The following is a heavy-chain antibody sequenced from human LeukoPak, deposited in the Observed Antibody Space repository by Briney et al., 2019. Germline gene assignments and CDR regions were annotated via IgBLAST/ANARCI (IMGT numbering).Heavy chain of an antibody. CDR1: GYTFTDYY. CDR3: ARGVRVIDY. D-gene: IGHD1-1*01. V-gene: IGHV7-4-1*02. Sequence: ASVRVSCKASGYTFTDYYIHWVRQAPGQGLEWMGWINTNTGNPTYAQGFTGRFVFSLDISVSTAYLQISSLKAEDTAVYYCARGVRVIDYWGQGTLVTVSA. CDR2: INTNTGNP. J-gene: IGHJ4*02.